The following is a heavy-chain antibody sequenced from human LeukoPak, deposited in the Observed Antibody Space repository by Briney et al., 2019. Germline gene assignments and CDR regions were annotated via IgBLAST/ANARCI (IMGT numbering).Heavy chain of an antibody. D-gene: IGHD3-3*01. J-gene: IGHJ6*03. Sequence: ASVKVSCKASGYTFTGYYMHWVRQAPGQGLEWMGWISPSSGGTKYTQKFQGRVTMTRDTSISTAYMELSRLRSDDTAVYYCARGDDVLRFLEWSPMDVWGKGTTVTVSS. CDR2: ISPSSGGT. CDR3: ARGDDVLRFLEWSPMDV. V-gene: IGHV1-2*02. CDR1: GYTFTGYY.